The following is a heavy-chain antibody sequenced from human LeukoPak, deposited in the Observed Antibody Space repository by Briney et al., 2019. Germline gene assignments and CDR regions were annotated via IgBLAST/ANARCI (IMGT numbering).Heavy chain of an antibody. J-gene: IGHJ5*02. D-gene: IGHD2-15*01. CDR1: GGAISSGGDY. CDR3: ARSRGYCSGGTCYSWWFNP. V-gene: IGHV4-31*03. CDR2: IYHSGST. Sequence: SETLSLTCTVSGGAISSGGDYWSWIRQYPEKGLEWIGYIYHSGSTDYNPSLQSRVTISVDVSKNQFSLKLTSVTAADTAVYYCARSRGYCSGGTCYSWWFNPWGQGILVTVSS.